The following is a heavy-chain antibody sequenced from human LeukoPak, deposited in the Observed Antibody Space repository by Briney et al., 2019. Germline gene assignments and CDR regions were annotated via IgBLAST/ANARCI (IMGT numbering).Heavy chain of an antibody. CDR3: ARGVGDGSAFDI. V-gene: IGHV1-2*02. CDR2: INPNSGGT. J-gene: IGHJ3*02. D-gene: IGHD3-16*01. CDR1: GYTFTGYY. Sequence: ASVKVSCKASGYTFTGYYMHWVRQAPGQGLEWMGWINPNSGGTNYAQKFQGRVTMTRDTSISTAYMELSRLRSGDTAVYYCARGVGDGSAFDIWGQGTMVTVSS.